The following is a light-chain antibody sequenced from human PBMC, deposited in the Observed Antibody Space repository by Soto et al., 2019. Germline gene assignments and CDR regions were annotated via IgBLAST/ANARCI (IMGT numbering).Light chain of an antibody. J-gene: IGKJ4*01. CDR3: QHYVTWPLT. V-gene: IGKV3-15*01. CDR1: QSVTNN. Sequence: IVMTQSPLTLPVTPGEPASISCRASQSVTNNQFAWFRQKPGQTPRLLIYDTSIRATGVPARFSGSRSGAEFTLTISSLQSEDFAVYYCQHYVTWPLTFGGGTKVDIK. CDR2: DTS.